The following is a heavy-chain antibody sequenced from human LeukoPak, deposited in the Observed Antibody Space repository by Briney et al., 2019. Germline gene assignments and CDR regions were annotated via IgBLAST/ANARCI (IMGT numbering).Heavy chain of an antibody. CDR3: ARDRRHTPPDYYGMDV. CDR2: ISGSGGST. CDR1: GFTFSSYA. Sequence: GGSLRLSCAASGFTFSSYAMSWVRQAPGKGLEWVSAISGSGGSTYYADSVKGRFTISRDNSKNTLYLQMNSLRAEDTAVYYCARDRRHTPPDYYGMDVWGQGTTVTVSS. J-gene: IGHJ6*02. V-gene: IGHV3-23*01.